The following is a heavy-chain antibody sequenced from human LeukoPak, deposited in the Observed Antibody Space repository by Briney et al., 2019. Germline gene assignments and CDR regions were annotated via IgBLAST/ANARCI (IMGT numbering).Heavy chain of an antibody. D-gene: IGHD2-2*01. J-gene: IGHJ4*02. Sequence: GGSLRLSCAATGFTVSSNYMNWVRQAPGKGLDGVSLIYGDDNTRYADSVKGRFTISRDNSKNTLYLQMNSLRPDDTAVYYCARSGRGSSTDYLDSWGQGTLVTVSS. CDR2: IYGDDNT. CDR3: ARSGRGSSTDYLDS. CDR1: GFTVSSNY. V-gene: IGHV3-53*05.